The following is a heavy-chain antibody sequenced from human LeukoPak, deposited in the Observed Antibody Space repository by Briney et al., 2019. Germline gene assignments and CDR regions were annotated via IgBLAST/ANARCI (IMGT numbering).Heavy chain of an antibody. J-gene: IGHJ4*02. V-gene: IGHV4-61*02. CDR3: ARAGMAASAFRRH. CDR1: GASITDDIYY. D-gene: IGHD6-25*01. Sequence: SQTLSLTCTVSGASITDDIYYWSWIRQPAGKGLEWIGRIHTSGSTDYNPSLKSRVTISMDKAKDHFSLRLTSVTAADTAVYFCARAGMAASAFRRHWRQGTLVTVSS. CDR2: IHTSGST.